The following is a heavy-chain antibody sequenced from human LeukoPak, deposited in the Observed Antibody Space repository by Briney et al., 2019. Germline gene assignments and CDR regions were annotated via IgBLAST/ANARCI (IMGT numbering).Heavy chain of an antibody. D-gene: IGHD6-13*01. Sequence: GRSLRLSCAASGFTFSSYGMHWVRQAPGKGLEWVAVISYDGSNKYYADSVKGRFTISRDNSKNTLYLQMNSLRAEDTAVYYCAKDRGHSSSWSKYYYYYGMDVWGQGTTVTVSS. CDR2: ISYDGSNK. CDR1: GFTFSSYG. J-gene: IGHJ6*02. V-gene: IGHV3-30*18. CDR3: AKDRGHSSSWSKYYYYYGMDV.